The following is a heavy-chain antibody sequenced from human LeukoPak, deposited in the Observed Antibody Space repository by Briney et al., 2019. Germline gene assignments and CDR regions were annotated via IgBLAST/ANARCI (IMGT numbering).Heavy chain of an antibody. CDR1: GYTLTSYG. Sequence: ASVEVSCKASGYTLTSYGISWVRQAPGQGLEWMGWIIAYNGNTNYAQKLQGRVTMTTDTSTSTAYMELRCLRSDDTAVYYCARDIVGATTGGYSGQGTLVTVSS. CDR3: ARDIVGATTGGY. J-gene: IGHJ4*02. D-gene: IGHD1-26*01. V-gene: IGHV1-18*01. CDR2: IIAYNGNT.